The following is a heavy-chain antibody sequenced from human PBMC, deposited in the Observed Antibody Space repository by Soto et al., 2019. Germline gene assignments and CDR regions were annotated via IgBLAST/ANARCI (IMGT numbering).Heavy chain of an antibody. J-gene: IGHJ5*02. V-gene: IGHV3-21*01. Sequence: GGALRLSCAASGFTFRSFTMNWIRQARGKGLEWVSTISSNSAHIYYTDALRGRFTLSRDNAKNSLHLQMNSLRAEDTAVYYCTRDASRDSSARGWFDPWGPGTLVTVSS. CDR1: GFTFRSFT. CDR3: TRDASRDSSARGWFDP. CDR2: ISSNSAHI. D-gene: IGHD6-13*01.